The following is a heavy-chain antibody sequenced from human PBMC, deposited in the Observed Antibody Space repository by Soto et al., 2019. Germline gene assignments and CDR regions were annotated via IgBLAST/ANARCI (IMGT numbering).Heavy chain of an antibody. CDR2: IHAGNGNT. Sequence: ASVKVSCKASGYTFTTYSMHWVRQAPGQRLEWMGWIHAGNGNTEHSQKFQGRVTITRDTSASTPYLELGSLRSEDTAVYYCARAACSSTSCYNYYAYGMDVWGQGTAVNVSS. D-gene: IGHD2-2*01. J-gene: IGHJ6*02. CDR3: ARAACSSTSCYNYYAYGMDV. V-gene: IGHV1-3*01. CDR1: GYTFTTYS.